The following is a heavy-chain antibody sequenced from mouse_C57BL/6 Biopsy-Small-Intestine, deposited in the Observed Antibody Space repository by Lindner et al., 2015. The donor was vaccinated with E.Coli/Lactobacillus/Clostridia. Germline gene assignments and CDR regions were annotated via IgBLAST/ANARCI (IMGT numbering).Heavy chain of an antibody. J-gene: IGHJ1*03. CDR1: GYTFTSYD. V-gene: IGHV1-85*01. CDR3: ARYSNYWYFDV. CDR2: IYPRDGST. D-gene: IGHD2-5*01. Sequence: VQLQESGPELVKPGASVKLSCKASGYTFTSYDRNWVKQRPGQGLEWIGWIYPRDGSTKYNEKFKGKATLTVDTSSSTAYMELHSLTSEDSAVYFCARYSNYWYFDVWGTGTTVTVSS.